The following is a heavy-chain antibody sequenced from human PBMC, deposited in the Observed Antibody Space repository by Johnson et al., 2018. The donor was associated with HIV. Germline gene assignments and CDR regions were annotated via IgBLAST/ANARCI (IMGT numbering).Heavy chain of an antibody. D-gene: IGHD3-10*01. Sequence: MLLVESGGGLVQPGGSLRLSCAASAFTVSDNYLSWVRQAPGKGLEWVSVIYTGGSTYYADSVTGRFTISSDNSKNTLYLQMNSLRVEDTAVYYCASSYSVSDAFDIWGQGTMVTVSS. CDR2: IYTGGST. J-gene: IGHJ3*02. V-gene: IGHV3-66*01. CDR3: ASSYSVSDAFDI. CDR1: AFTVSDNY.